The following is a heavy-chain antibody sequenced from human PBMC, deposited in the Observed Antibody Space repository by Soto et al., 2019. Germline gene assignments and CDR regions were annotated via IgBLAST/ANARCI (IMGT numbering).Heavy chain of an antibody. J-gene: IGHJ6*02. Sequence: GASVKVSCKASGYTFTSYGISWVRQAPGQGLEWMGWISAYNGNTNYAQKLQGRVTMTTDTSTSTAYMELRSLRSDDTAVYYCARVGRRAGYGYGYRYYYYGMDVWGQGTTVTVSS. D-gene: IGHD5-18*01. V-gene: IGHV1-18*01. CDR3: ARVGRRAGYGYGYRYYYYGMDV. CDR1: GYTFTSYG. CDR2: ISAYNGNT.